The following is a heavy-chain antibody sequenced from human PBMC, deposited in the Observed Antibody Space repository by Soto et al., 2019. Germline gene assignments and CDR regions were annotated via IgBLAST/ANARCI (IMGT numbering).Heavy chain of an antibody. J-gene: IGHJ4*02. CDR1: GYIFSNYW. CDR3: ARRDFYDSSGYPFDY. V-gene: IGHV5-51*01. Sequence: GESLKISCKVSGYIFSNYWIGWVRQMPGKHLEWMGIIYPGDSDTTYSPSFQGRVTLSVDKSISTAYLQWTSLQASDTAMYYCARRDFYDSSGYPFDYWGQGTPVTV. D-gene: IGHD3-22*01. CDR2: IYPGDSDT.